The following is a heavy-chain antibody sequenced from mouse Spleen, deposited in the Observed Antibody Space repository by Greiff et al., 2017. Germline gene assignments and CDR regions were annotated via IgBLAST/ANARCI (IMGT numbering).Heavy chain of an antibody. D-gene: IGHD1-1*01. J-gene: IGHJ3*01. CDR2: INPGSVGT. CDR3: ARGEDYAWFAY. CDR1: GYAFTNYL. V-gene: IGHV1-54*01. Sequence: QVQLQQSGAELVRPGTSVKVSCKASGYAFTNYLIEWVKQRPGQGLEWIGVINPGSVGTNYNEKFKGKATLTADKSSSTAYMQLSSLTSEDSAVYFCARGEDYAWFAYWGQGTLVTVSA.